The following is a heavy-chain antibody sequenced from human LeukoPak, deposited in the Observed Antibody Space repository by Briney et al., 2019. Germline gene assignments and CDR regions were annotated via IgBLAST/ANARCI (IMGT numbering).Heavy chain of an antibody. V-gene: IGHV3-7*01. CDR3: ARESNIPVFDY. Sequence: GGSLRLSCAASRFTFSSYWMSWVRQAPGKGLEWVANIKQDGSEKYYVDSVKGRFTISRDNAKNSLYLQMNSLRAEDTAVYYCARESNIPVFDYWGQGTLVTVSS. D-gene: IGHD2/OR15-2a*01. J-gene: IGHJ4*02. CDR2: IKQDGSEK. CDR1: RFTFSSYW.